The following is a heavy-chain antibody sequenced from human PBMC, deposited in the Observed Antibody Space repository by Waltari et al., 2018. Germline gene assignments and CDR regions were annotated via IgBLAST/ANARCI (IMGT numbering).Heavy chain of an antibody. CDR1: GYSISSGYY. V-gene: IGHV4-38-2*01. CDR3: ARLEAVAGKGLSDY. J-gene: IGHJ4*02. D-gene: IGHD6-19*01. Sequence: QVQLQESGPGLVKPSETLSLTCAVSGYSISSGYYWGWIRQPPGKGLEWIGSIYHSGVTYYNPSLKSRVTISVDTSKNQFSLKLSSVTAADTAVYYCARLEAVAGKGLSDYWGQGTLVTVSS. CDR2: IYHSGVT.